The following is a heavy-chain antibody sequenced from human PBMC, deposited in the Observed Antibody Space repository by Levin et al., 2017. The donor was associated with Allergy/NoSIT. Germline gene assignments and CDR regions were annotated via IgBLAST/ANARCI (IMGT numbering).Heavy chain of an antibody. V-gene: IGHV3-11*01. Sequence: PGGSLRLSCAASGFTFSDYYMSWIRQAPGKGLEWVSYISSSGSTIYYADSVKGRFTISRDNAKNSLYLQMNSLRAEDTAVYYCARMRSREADAFDIWGQGTMVTVSS. CDR1: GFTFSDYY. J-gene: IGHJ3*02. CDR2: ISSSGSTI. CDR3: ARMRSREADAFDI. D-gene: IGHD2-15*01.